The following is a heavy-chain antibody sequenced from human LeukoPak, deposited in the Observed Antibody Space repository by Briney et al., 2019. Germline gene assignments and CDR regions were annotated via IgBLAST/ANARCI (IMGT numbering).Heavy chain of an antibody. D-gene: IGHD2-2*01. CDR3: AKDVEVVVPAATDY. CDR2: ISGSGGST. Sequence: GGSLRLSCAASGFTFSSYAMGWVGQPPGKGLDGASAISGSGGSTYYADSVKGRFTISRDNSKNTLYLQMNSLRAEDTAVYYCAKDVEVVVPAATDYWGQGTLVTASS. CDR1: GFTFSSYA. V-gene: IGHV3-23*01. J-gene: IGHJ4*02.